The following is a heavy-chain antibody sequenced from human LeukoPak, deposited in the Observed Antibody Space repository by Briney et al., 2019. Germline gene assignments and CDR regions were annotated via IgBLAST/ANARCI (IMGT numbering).Heavy chain of an antibody. CDR1: GXTFSNFA. Sequence: GGSLRLSCAASGXTFSNFAMNWVRRAPGRGLECVSTISGSGDGTYYADSVKGRFTISRDNSKNTLFLQMSSLSADDTALYYCAKGRLQEGTVFRGVITPVDYWGQGTLVTVTS. CDR3: AKGRLQEGTVFRGVITPVDY. J-gene: IGHJ4*02. V-gene: IGHV3-23*01. CDR2: ISGSGDGT. D-gene: IGHD3-10*01.